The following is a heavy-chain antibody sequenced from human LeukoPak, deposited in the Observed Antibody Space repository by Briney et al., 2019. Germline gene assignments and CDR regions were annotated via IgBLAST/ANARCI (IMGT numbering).Heavy chain of an antibody. J-gene: IGHJ6*03. CDR3: ARGPPHRDYYYYLDV. V-gene: IGHV1-18*01. CDR1: GYTFTSFG. Sequence: GASVKVSCKASGYTFTSFGINWVRQAPGQGLEWMGWISAYNGNINYAQMLQGRVTMTTDTSTSTAYMDLRSLRSDDTAVYYCARGPPHRDYYYYLDVWGTGITVTVSS. D-gene: IGHD5-24*01. CDR2: ISAYNGNI.